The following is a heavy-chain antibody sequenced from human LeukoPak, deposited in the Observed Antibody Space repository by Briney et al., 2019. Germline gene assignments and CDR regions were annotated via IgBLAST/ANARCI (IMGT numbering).Heavy chain of an antibody. CDR2: IKHDGSEK. CDR3: ARDPYENGGYGAFDI. CDR1: GCNFRNYW. V-gene: IGHV3-7*01. J-gene: IGHJ3*02. D-gene: IGHD3-22*01. Sequence: PGGSLRLSCVASGCNFRNYWMTWVRQAPGKGLEWVANIKHDGSEKQCADSVKGRFTISRDNGERSLFLQMNSLRTEDTAVYYCARDPYENGGYGAFDIWGQGTIVSVSS.